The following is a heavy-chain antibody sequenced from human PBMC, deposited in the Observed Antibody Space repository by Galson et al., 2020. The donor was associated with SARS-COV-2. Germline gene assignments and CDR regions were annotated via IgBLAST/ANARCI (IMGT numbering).Heavy chain of an antibody. J-gene: IGHJ6*02. V-gene: IGHV1-2*02. D-gene: IGHD2-15*01. CDR2: INPDGGT. CDR1: GYTFSAHY. Sequence: ASVKVSCKDSGYTFSAHYMYWVRQAPGHALEWMGWINPDGGTKFSQNFQGRVTLTRDTSTSTAYLVMSRLRPYDTAVYYCARDIVVVAAASWYGMDVWGQGSTVTVSS. CDR3: ARDIVVVAAASWYGMDV.